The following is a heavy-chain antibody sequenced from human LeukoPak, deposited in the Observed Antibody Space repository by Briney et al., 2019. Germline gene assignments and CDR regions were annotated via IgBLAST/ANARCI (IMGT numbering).Heavy chain of an antibody. J-gene: IGHJ4*02. V-gene: IGHV4-61*05. CDR3: ARHGYSGYDHLT. CDR2: IYYTGRT. Sequence: SETLSLTCTVSGGSIVSGGSINSHYSAWIRQPPGKELEWIGYIYYTGRTTYNPSLKSRVTISLDTSKNQFSLKLSSVTGADTAVYYCARHGYSGYDHLTWGQGTLVTVSS. D-gene: IGHD5-12*01. CDR1: GGSIVSGGSINSHY.